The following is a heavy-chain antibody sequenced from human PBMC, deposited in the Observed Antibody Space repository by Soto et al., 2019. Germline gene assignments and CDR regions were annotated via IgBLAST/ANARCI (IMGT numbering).Heavy chain of an antibody. D-gene: IGHD5-12*01. CDR3: TTGGYSGYDYVDY. Sequence: GGSLRLSCAASVFPFRNSWMTSVRQSPGKGLEWVGRNKSKTDGGTTDYAAPVKGRFTISRDDSKNTLYLQMNSLKTEDTAVYYCTTGGYSGYDYVDYWGQGTLVTVSS. CDR1: VFPFRNSW. V-gene: IGHV3-15*01. CDR2: NKSKTDGGTT. J-gene: IGHJ4*02.